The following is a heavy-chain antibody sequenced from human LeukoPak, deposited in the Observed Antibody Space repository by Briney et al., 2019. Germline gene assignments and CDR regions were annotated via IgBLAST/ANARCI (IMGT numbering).Heavy chain of an antibody. J-gene: IGHJ4*02. CDR3: ASALKRGSAGTLIDY. V-gene: IGHV1-8*02. CDR1: GYTFTGYY. D-gene: IGHD6-13*01. CDR2: MNPNSGNT. Sequence: ASVKVSCKASGYTFTGYYMHWVRQAPGQGLERMGWMNPNSGNTGYAQKFQDRVTMTRNTSISTAYMELSSLESEDTAVYYCASALKRGSAGTLIDYWGQGTLVTVSS.